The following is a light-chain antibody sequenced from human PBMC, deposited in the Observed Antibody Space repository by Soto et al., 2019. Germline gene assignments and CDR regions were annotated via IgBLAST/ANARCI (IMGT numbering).Light chain of an antibody. V-gene: IGLV2-14*01. CDR2: EVS. J-gene: IGLJ1*01. Sequence: QSVLTQPASVSGSPGQSITISCTGTSSDVGGYNYVSWYQHHPGKAPKLMIYEVSHRPSGVSNRFSGSKSGNTASLTISGLQAEDEGDYYCSSKTSSSSPFVFGTGTKVTVL. CDR1: SSDVGGYNY. CDR3: SSKTSSSSPFV.